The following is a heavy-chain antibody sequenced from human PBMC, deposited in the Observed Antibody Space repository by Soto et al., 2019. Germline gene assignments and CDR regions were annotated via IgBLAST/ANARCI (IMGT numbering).Heavy chain of an antibody. D-gene: IGHD6-13*01. CDR2: ISGSGGST. Sequence: GGSLRLSCAASGFTFSGYAMSWVRQAPGKGLEWVSVISGSGGSTYYADSVKGRFTISRDNSKNTLYLQMNSLRAEDTAVYHCAKKSYPSSGWAGPDYWGQGTLVTVSS. V-gene: IGHV3-23*01. J-gene: IGHJ4*02. CDR3: AKKSYPSSGWAGPDY. CDR1: GFTFSGYA.